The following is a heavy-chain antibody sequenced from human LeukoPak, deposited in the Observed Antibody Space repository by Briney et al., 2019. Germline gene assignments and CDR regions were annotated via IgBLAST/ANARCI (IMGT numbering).Heavy chain of an antibody. CDR1: GGSISSYY. D-gene: IGHD3-9*01. CDR2: VYTSGST. CDR3: ARNHGYDIFSY. V-gene: IGHV4-4*07. J-gene: IGHJ4*02. Sequence: SETLSLTCTVSGGSISSYYWNWIRQPAGKGLEWIGRVYTSGSTNYNPSLKSRVTMSLDTSKNQFSLRLTSVTAAHTAGYYCARNHGYDIFSYWGQGTLVSVSS.